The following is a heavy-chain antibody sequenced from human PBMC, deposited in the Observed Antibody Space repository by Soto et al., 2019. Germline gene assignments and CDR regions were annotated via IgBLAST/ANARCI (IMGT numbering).Heavy chain of an antibody. CDR2: IIPIFGTA. J-gene: IGHJ5*02. CDR1: GGTFSSYA. D-gene: IGHD3-3*01. V-gene: IGHV1-69*13. CDR3: ARGLDFWSGPGRFDP. Sequence: SVKVSCKASGGTFSSYAISWVRQAPGQGLEWMGGIIPIFGTANYAQKFQGRVTITADESTSTAYMELSSLRSEDTAVYYCARGLDFWSGPGRFDPWGQGTLVTVSS.